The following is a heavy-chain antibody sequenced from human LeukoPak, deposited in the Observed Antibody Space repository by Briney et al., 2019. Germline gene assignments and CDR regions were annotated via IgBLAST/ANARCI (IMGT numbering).Heavy chain of an antibody. CDR3: ARDGGPGYDDAFDI. CDR2: IYTSGST. D-gene: IGHD3-16*01. Sequence: PSETLALTRTVSGGSISSYYWSWIRQPAGKGLEWIGRIYTSGSTNYNPSLKSRVTMSVDTSKNQFSLKLSSVTAADTAVYYCARDGGPGYDDAFDIWGQGTMVTVSS. CDR1: GGSISSYY. V-gene: IGHV4-4*07. J-gene: IGHJ3*02.